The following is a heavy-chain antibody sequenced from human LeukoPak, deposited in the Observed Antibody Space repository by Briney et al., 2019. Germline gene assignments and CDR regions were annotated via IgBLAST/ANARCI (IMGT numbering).Heavy chain of an antibody. J-gene: IGHJ4*02. V-gene: IGHV3-23*01. D-gene: IGHD4/OR15-4a*01. CDR1: GFTFSSYA. CDR2: ISGSGGST. Sequence: GSLRLSCAASGFTFSSYAMSWVRQAPGTGLEWVSAISGSGGSTYYADSVKGRFTISRDNSKNTLYLQMNSLRAEDTAVYYCARYDASRRMNDYWGQGTLVTVSS. CDR3: ARYDASRRMNDY.